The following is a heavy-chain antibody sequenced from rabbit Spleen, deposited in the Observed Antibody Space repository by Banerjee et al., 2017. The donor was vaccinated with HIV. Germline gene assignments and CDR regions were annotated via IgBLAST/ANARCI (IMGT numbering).Heavy chain of an antibody. Sequence: HLKESGGGLVQPGGSLKLFCRASGFTLSSYYMNWVRQAPGKGLEWIGYIDPVFGITYYANWVNGRFSISRENAQNTVFLQMTSLTAADTATYFCARGGGVVYDYNLWGPGTLVTVS. CDR1: GFTLSSYY. J-gene: IGHJ6*01. CDR3: ARGGGVVYDYNL. V-gene: IGHV1S7*01. CDR2: IDPVFGIT. D-gene: IGHD6-1*01.